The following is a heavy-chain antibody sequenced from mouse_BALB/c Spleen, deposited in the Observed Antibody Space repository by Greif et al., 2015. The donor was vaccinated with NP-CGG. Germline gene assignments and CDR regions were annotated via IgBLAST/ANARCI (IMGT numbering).Heavy chain of an antibody. Sequence: VKLQESGAVLMKPGASVKISCKATGYTFSSYWIEWVKQRPGHGLEWIGEILPGSGSTNYNEKFKGKATFTADTSSNTAYMRLSSLTSEDSAVYYCARRVVIAWFAYWGQGTLVTVSA. V-gene: IGHV1-9*01. CDR3: ARRVVIAWFAY. CDR1: GYTFSSYW. J-gene: IGHJ3*01. CDR2: ILPGSGST.